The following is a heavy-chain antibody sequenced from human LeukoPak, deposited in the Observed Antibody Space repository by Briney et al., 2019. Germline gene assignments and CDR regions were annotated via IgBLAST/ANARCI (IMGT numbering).Heavy chain of an antibody. J-gene: IGHJ4*02. D-gene: IGHD1-7*01. Sequence: SETLSLTCTVSGGSISSYYWSWIRQPAGKGLEWIGRIYSSGSTNYNPSLKSRVTMSVDTSKNQFSLIVISVTAADTAVYYCARDLDWNYADYWGQGTLVTVSS. CDR1: GGSISSYY. CDR3: ARDLDWNYADY. CDR2: IYSSGST. V-gene: IGHV4-4*07.